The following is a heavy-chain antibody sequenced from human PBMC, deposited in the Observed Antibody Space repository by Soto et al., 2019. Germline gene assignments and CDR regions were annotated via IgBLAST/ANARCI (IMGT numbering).Heavy chain of an antibody. CDR2: IIPIFGTA. J-gene: IGHJ6*02. Sequence: QVQLVQSGAEVKKPGSSVKVSCKASGGTFSSYAISWVRQAPGQGLEWMGGIIPIFGTANYAQKFQGRVTITADESXXTXYXXLSSLRSEDTAVYYCARAIVVVVAATHLGYYGMDVWGQGTTVTVSS. V-gene: IGHV1-69*12. D-gene: IGHD2-15*01. CDR1: GGTFSSYA. CDR3: ARAIVVVVAATHLGYYGMDV.